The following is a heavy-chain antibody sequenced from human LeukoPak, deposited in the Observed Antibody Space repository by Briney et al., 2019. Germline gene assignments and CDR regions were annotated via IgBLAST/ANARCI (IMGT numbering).Heavy chain of an antibody. J-gene: IGHJ6*03. Sequence: SETLSLTCTVSGGSISSYYWSWIRQPPGKRLEWIGYIYYSGSTKNNPSLKSRVTISVDTSKNQFSLKLSSVPAADTAVYYCARTYYDFWSGSNYSYMDVWGKGTTVTVSS. CDR1: GGSISSYY. V-gene: IGHV4-59*01. D-gene: IGHD3-3*01. CDR2: IYYSGST. CDR3: ARTYYDFWSGSNYSYMDV.